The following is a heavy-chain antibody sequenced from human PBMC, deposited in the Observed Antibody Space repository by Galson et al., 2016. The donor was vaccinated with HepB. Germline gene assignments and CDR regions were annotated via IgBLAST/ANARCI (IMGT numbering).Heavy chain of an antibody. J-gene: IGHJ6*02. Sequence: SLRLSCAASGFSFKNYDMHWVRQTTGKGLGWVSTIDAAGATYYLGSVKGRFAISRENAKNSLYLQMNSLRAEDTAIYYCARAYYDFVYGMDVWGQGTTVTVSS. V-gene: IGHV3-13*01. D-gene: IGHD3-3*01. CDR3: ARAYYDFVYGMDV. CDR1: GFSFKNYD. CDR2: IDAAGAT.